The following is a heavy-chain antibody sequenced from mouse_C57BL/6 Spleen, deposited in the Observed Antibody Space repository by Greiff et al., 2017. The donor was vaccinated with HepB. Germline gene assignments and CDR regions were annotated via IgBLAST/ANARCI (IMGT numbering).Heavy chain of an antibody. CDR1: GYTFTSYW. J-gene: IGHJ4*01. CDR3: AFYDGYYGESAMDY. Sequence: QVQLQQPGAELVKPGASVKLSCKASGYTFTSYWMPWVKQRPGQGLEWIGAIDPSDSYTNYNQKFKGKATLTVDTSSTTAYMQLSSLTSEDSAVYYWAFYDGYYGESAMDYWGQGTSVTVS. V-gene: IGHV1-50*01. CDR2: IDPSDSYT. D-gene: IGHD2-3*01.